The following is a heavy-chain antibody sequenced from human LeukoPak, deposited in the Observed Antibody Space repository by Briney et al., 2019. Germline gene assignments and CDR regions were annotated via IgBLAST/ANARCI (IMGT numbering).Heavy chain of an antibody. CDR3: AKDVNGGYGDPYYFDY. V-gene: IGHV3-30*18. CDR1: GFTFSSYG. CDR2: ISYDGSNK. J-gene: IGHJ4*02. D-gene: IGHD4-17*01. Sequence: GGSLRLSCAASGFTFSSYGMHWVRQAPGKGLEWVAVISYDGSNKYYADSVKGRFTISRDNSKNTLYLQMNSLRAEDTAVYYCAKDVNGGYGDPYYFDYWGQGTLVTVSS.